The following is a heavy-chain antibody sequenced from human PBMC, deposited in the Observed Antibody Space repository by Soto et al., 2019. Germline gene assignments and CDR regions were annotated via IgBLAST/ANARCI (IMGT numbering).Heavy chain of an antibody. V-gene: IGHV3-33*01. CDR1: GFMFSSYV. Sequence: GALRLSCAASGFMFSSYVMHWVRQAPGKGLEWVAVIWYDGSNKYYVDSVKGRFTVSRDNSKNTLYLQMNSLRADDTAVYYCARDGEMATILWYFDLWGRGTPVTVSS. D-gene: IGHD3-10*01. CDR3: ARDGEMATILWYFDL. J-gene: IGHJ2*01. CDR2: IWYDGSNK.